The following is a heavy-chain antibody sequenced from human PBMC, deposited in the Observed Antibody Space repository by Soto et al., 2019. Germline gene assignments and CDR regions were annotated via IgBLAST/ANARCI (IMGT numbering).Heavy chain of an antibody. V-gene: IGHV4-59*01. D-gene: IGHD5-12*01. Sequence: KSSETLSLTCTVSGGSISSYYWSWIRQPPGKGLEWIGYIYYSGSTNYNPSLKSRVTISVDTSKNQFSLKLSSVTAADTAVYYCAGTRVATISYYFDYWGQGTLVTVSS. CDR1: GGSISSYY. CDR3: AGTRVATISYYFDY. J-gene: IGHJ4*02. CDR2: IYYSGST.